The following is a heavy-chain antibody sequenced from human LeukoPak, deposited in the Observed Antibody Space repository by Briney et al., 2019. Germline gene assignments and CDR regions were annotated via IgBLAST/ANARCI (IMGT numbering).Heavy chain of an antibody. J-gene: IGHJ4*02. CDR2: ISSSSSYI. V-gene: IGHV3-21*01. D-gene: IGHD3-3*01. CDR3: ATDPYDFWSGYYFEQDDY. Sequence: GERLTLGGRASGLTFGRFRVDWVRQKQGKGLEWVSSISSSSSYIYYADLVKGRFTISRDNAKNSLYLQMNSLRAEDTAVYYCATDPYDFWSGYYFEQDDYWGQGTLVTVSS. CDR1: GLTFGRFR.